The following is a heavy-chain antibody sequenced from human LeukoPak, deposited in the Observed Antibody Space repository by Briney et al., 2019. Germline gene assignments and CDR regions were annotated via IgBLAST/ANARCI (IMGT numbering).Heavy chain of an antibody. D-gene: IGHD3-10*01. V-gene: IGHV4-30-2*01. CDR3: ARERSDGSGSYMAFDI. CDR1: GGSISSGAYS. J-gene: IGHJ3*02. Sequence: PSQTLSLTCAVSGGSISSGAYSWSWIRQPPGKGLEWIGYISHGGSTFYNPSLKSRVTTSVDTSKNQSSLKLSSVTAADTAVYYCARERSDGSGSYMAFDIWGQGTMVIVSS. CDR2: ISHGGST.